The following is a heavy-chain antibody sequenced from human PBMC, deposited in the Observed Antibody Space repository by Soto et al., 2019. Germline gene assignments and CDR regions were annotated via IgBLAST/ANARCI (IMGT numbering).Heavy chain of an antibody. V-gene: IGHV1-46*01. D-gene: IGHD3-22*01. CDR3: ARDLVYYDRSGEQSRNWFDP. Sequence: ASVKVSCKASGYTFTSYYMHWVRQAPGQGLEWMGIINPSGGSTSYAQKFQGRVTMTRDTSTSTVYMELSSLRSEDTAVYYCARDLVYYDRSGEQSRNWFDPWGPGTLVTVSS. CDR1: GYTFTSYY. J-gene: IGHJ5*02. CDR2: INPSGGST.